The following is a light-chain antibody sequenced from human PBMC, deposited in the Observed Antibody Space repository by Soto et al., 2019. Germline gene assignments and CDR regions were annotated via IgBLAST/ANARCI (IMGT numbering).Light chain of an antibody. Sequence: ASVGGRVTRTCRASQGIRNYLGWYQQKPGKAPKLLIYAASSLQSGVPSRFSGSGSGTDFTLTISSLQPEDFATYYCLQDYNYPLTFGGGTKVDI. CDR1: QGIRNY. J-gene: IGKJ4*01. V-gene: IGKV1-6*01. CDR2: AAS. CDR3: LQDYNYPLT.